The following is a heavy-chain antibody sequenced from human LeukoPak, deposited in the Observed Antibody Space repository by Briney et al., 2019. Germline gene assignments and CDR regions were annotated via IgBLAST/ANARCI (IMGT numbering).Heavy chain of an antibody. Sequence: GGSLRLSCAASGFTFSSYAMHWVSQAPGKGLEWVAVISYDGSNKYYADSVKGRFTISRDSAKNTLFLHMNTLRAEDTAIYYCAKDRTVGASYWYFDLWGRGTLVTVSS. D-gene: IGHD1-26*01. J-gene: IGHJ2*01. CDR3: AKDRTVGASYWYFDL. V-gene: IGHV3-30-3*01. CDR2: ISYDGSNK. CDR1: GFTFSSYA.